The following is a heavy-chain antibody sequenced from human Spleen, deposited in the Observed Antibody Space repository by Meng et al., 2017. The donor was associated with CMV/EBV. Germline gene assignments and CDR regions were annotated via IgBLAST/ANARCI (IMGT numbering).Heavy chain of an antibody. CDR2: MSYDGSNK. V-gene: IGHV3-30*04. D-gene: IGHD3/OR15-3a*01. CDR3: ARGRYDFSDY. Sequence: WIRQPPGKGLEWVAVMSYDGSNKYFADSVKGRFTISRDNSKNTLYLQMNSLRREDTAVYYCARGRYDFSDYWGQGTLVTVSS. J-gene: IGHJ4*02.